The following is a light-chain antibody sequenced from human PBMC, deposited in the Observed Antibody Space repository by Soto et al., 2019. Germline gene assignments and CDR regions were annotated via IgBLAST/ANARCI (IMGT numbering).Light chain of an antibody. CDR3: QQTYSTPRT. CDR2: AAS. Sequence: DIQMTQSPSSLSASVGDRVTLTCRASQSISSYLNWYQQEPGKAPKLLIYAASTLQRGVPLKYTGSGSGTDFTLTISSLQPEDFATYYCQQTYSTPRTFGQGTKVEIK. CDR1: QSISSY. V-gene: IGKV1-39*01. J-gene: IGKJ1*01.